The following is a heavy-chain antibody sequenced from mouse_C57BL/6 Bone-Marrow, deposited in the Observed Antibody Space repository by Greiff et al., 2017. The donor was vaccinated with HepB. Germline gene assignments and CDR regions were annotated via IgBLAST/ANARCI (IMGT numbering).Heavy chain of an antibody. Sequence: VQLQQSGAELVKPGASVKLSCKASGYTFTSYWMQWVKQRPGQGLEWIGEINPSDSYTNYNQKFKGKATLTVDTSSRTAYMQLSSLTAEDSAVYYSASADYGYDRLAYWGQGTLVTVSA. J-gene: IGHJ3*01. CDR2: INPSDSYT. D-gene: IGHD2-2*01. V-gene: IGHV1-50*01. CDR1: GYTFTSYW. CDR3: ASADYGYDRLAY.